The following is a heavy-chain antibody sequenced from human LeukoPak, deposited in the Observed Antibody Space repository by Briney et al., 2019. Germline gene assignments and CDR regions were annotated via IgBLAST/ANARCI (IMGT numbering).Heavy chain of an antibody. Sequence: GGSLRLSCAASGFTFSSYAMHWVRQAPGKGLEWVAVISYDGSNKYYADSVKGRFTISRDNSKNTLYLQMNSLRAEDTAVYYCARDYDFWSGYSYYFDYWGQGTLVTVSS. CDR2: ISYDGSNK. V-gene: IGHV3-30*04. D-gene: IGHD3-3*01. CDR3: ARDYDFWSGYSYYFDY. J-gene: IGHJ4*02. CDR1: GFTFSSYA.